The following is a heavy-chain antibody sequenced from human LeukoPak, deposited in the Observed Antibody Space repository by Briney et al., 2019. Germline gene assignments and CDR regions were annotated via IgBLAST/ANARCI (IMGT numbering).Heavy chain of an antibody. Sequence: SETLSLTCAVSGGSISSSNWWSWVRQPPGKGLEWIGEIYHSGSTNYNSSLKSRVTISVDKSKNQFSLKLSSVTAADTAVYYCARDSPRYCSSTSCYVIDYWGQGTLVTVSS. J-gene: IGHJ4*02. D-gene: IGHD2-2*01. CDR2: IYHSGST. CDR3: ARDSPRYCSSTSCYVIDY. V-gene: IGHV4-4*02. CDR1: GGSISSSNW.